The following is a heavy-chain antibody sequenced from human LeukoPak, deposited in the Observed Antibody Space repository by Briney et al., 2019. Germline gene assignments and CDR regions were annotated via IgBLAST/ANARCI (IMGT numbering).Heavy chain of an antibody. V-gene: IGHV3-21*01. CDR2: ISSSSSYI. CDR3: VRGYGGNPLEFDY. CDR1: GFTFSTYS. Sequence: GGSLRLSCTASGFTFSTYSMNWVRQAPGKGLEWVSSISSSSSYIYYADSVKGRFTISRDNAKNSLSLQMNSLRAEDTAVYYCVRGYGGNPLEFDYWGQGTLVTVSS. J-gene: IGHJ4*02. D-gene: IGHD4-23*01.